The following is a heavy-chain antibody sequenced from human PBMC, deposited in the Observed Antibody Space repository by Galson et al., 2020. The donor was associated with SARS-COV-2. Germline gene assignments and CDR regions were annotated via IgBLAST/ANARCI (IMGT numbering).Heavy chain of an antibody. CDR2: IYYSGST. Sequence: SETLSLPCTVSGGSISSSSYYWGWIRQPPGKGLEWIGSIYYSGSTYYNPSLKSRVTISVDTSKNQFSLKLSSVTAADTAVYYCARSERGYSYGSVDYWGQGTLVTVSS. CDR1: GGSISSSSYY. CDR3: ARSERGYSYGSVDY. J-gene: IGHJ4*02. D-gene: IGHD5-18*01. V-gene: IGHV4-39*01.